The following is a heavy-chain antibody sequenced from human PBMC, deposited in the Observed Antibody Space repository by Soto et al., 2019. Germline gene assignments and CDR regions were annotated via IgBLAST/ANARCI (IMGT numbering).Heavy chain of an antibody. CDR3: ANTMYSSGWYPIDY. CDR1: GFTFSSYG. D-gene: IGHD6-19*01. J-gene: IGHJ4*02. CDR2: ISYDGSNK. V-gene: IGHV3-30*18. Sequence: GGSLRLSCAASGFTFSSYGMHWVRQAPGKGLEWVAVISYDGSNKYYADSVKGRFTISRDNSKNTLYLQMNSLRAEDTAVYYCANTMYSSGWYPIDYWGQGTLVTVSS.